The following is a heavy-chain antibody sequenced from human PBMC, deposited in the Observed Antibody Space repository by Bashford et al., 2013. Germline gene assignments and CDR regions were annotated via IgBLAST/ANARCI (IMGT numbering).Heavy chain of an antibody. CDR1: WIQLYHLL. J-gene: IGHJ5*02. D-gene: IGHD1-20*01. Sequence: GESLKISCKGSWIQLYHLLDRLGAPDARKGLEWMGIIYPGDSDTRYSPSFRGQVTMSVDKSISTAYLQWSSLTASDTAMYYCARVNMGINWNAWFDPWGQGTLVTVSS. V-gene: IGHV5-51*01. CDR2: IYPGDSDT. CDR3: ARVNMGINWNAWFDP.